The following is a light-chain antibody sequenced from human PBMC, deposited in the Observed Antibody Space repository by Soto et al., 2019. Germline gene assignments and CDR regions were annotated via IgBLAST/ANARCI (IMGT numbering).Light chain of an antibody. Sequence: QTVVTQEPSFSVSPGGTVTLTCGLSSDSVSASHFPSWYQQTPGQAPRTLIYNTNTRSSGVPDRFSGSKSGTSASLAITGLQAEDEADYYCQSYDNSLSGYVFGTGTKVTVL. V-gene: IGLV8-61*01. CDR1: SDSVSASHF. CDR3: QSYDNSLSGYV. CDR2: NTN. J-gene: IGLJ1*01.